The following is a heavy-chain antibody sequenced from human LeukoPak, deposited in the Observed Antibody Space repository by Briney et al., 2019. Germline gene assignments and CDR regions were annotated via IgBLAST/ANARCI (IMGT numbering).Heavy chain of an antibody. V-gene: IGHV3-69-1*01. CDR3: VRDHLWSIDY. CDR2: IRDHTTV. J-gene: IGHJ4*02. Sequence: TGGSLRLSCAASGFTYSSYNMNWLRQAPGKGLEWISFIRDHTTVDSADSVKGGFTTSRDNAKNSLYLQMTNLRAADTAVYYCVRDHLWSIDYWGEGNLVTVSS. CDR1: GFTYSSYN. D-gene: IGHD2-8*02.